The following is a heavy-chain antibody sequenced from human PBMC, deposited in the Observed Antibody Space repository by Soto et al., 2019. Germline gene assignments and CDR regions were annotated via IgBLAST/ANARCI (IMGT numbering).Heavy chain of an antibody. CDR2: IYYSGST. CDR1: GGSISSYY. J-gene: IGHJ6*03. CDR3: ARLSYYDFWSGYSSYYYYMDV. D-gene: IGHD3-3*01. Sequence: SETLSLTCTVSGGSISSYYWSWIRQPPGKGLEWIGYIYYSGSTNYNPSLKSRVTISVDTSKNQFSLKLSSVTAADTAVYYCARLSYYDFWSGYSSYYYYMDVWGKGTTVTVSS. V-gene: IGHV4-59*08.